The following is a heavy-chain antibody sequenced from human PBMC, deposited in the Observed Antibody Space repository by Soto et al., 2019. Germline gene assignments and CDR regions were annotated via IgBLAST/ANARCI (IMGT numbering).Heavy chain of an antibody. CDR3: ARGDSLDCSNGVCSFFYYHDMDV. D-gene: IGHD2-8*01. CDR2: INPKSGGT. Sequence: ASVKVSCKASGYSFTDYHIHWVRQAPGQGLEWLGRINPKSGGTSTAQKFQGWVTMTTDTSISTVSMELTRLTSDDTAIYYCARGDSLDCSNGVCSFFYYHDMDVWGQGTTVTVSS. J-gene: IGHJ6*02. CDR1: GYSFTDYH. V-gene: IGHV1-2*04.